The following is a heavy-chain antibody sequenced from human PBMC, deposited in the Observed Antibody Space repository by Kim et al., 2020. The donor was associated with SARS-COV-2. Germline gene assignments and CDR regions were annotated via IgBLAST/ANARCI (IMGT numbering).Heavy chain of an antibody. CDR3: ARAAGSQSGLAF. Sequence: SQTLSLTCVISGDSVSSNIATWNWVRQSPSRGLEWLGRTYYRSTWLNEYATSVTSRITINPDTPKNQFSLQLSSVTPEDTAVYYCARAAGSQSGLAFWGQGTLVTVS. CDR2: TYYRSTWLN. D-gene: IGHD6-13*01. CDR1: GDSVSSNIAT. J-gene: IGHJ4*02. V-gene: IGHV6-1*01.